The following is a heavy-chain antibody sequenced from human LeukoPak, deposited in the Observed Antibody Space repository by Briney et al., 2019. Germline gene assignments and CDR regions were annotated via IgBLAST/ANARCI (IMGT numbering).Heavy chain of an antibody. J-gene: IGHJ4*02. CDR1: GGTFSSYA. V-gene: IGHV1-69*05. Sequence: ASVKVSCKASGGTFSSYAISWVRPAPGQGLEWMGGIIPIFGTANYAQKFQGRVTITTDESTSTAYMELSSLRSEDAAVYYCARGAGMVRGVTHIPLFDYWGQGTLVTVSS. D-gene: IGHD3-10*01. CDR2: IIPIFGTA. CDR3: ARGAGMVRGVTHIPLFDY.